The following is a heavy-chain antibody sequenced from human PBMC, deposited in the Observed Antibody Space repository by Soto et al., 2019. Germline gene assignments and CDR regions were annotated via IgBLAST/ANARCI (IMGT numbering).Heavy chain of an antibody. J-gene: IGHJ4*02. CDR1: GFTFSSYW. Sequence: GGSLRLSCAASGFTFSSYWMSWVRQAPGKGLEWVANIKQDGSEKYYVDSVKGRFTISRDNAKNSLYLQMNSLRAEDTAVYYCARVDYDFWSGYYQGFDYWGQGTLVTVSS. CDR2: IKQDGSEK. D-gene: IGHD3-3*01. V-gene: IGHV3-7*05. CDR3: ARVDYDFWSGYYQGFDY.